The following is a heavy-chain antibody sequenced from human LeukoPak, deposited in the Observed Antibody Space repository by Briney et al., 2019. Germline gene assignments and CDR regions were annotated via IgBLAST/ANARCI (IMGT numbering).Heavy chain of an antibody. Sequence: SVKVSCKASEGTFSSYAFSWVRQAPGQGLEWMGGIIPIVGTTNYAQMFQGRVTITADESTSTAYMELSSLRSEDTAVYYCARGGYYYDSSGYSHLPDYWGQGTLVTVSA. CDR2: IIPIVGTT. CDR3: ARGGYYYDSSGYSHLPDY. D-gene: IGHD3-22*01. V-gene: IGHV1-69*13. J-gene: IGHJ4*02. CDR1: EGTFSSYA.